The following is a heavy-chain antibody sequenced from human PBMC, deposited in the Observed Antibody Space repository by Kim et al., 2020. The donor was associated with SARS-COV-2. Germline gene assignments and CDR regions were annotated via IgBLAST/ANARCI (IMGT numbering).Heavy chain of an antibody. CDR2: MYGSGST. D-gene: IGHD5-12*01. V-gene: IGHV4-39*01. Sequence: SETLSLTCTVSGGSISSTTYCWVWIRQPPGLGREWIATMYGSGSTYYNSSLQSRVTMSADTSKNQFYLKLGSVTAADAALCYCASRLLRRVGAGDYYDS. CDR3: ASRLLRRVGAGDYYDS. J-gene: IGHJ5*01. CDR1: GGSISSTTYC.